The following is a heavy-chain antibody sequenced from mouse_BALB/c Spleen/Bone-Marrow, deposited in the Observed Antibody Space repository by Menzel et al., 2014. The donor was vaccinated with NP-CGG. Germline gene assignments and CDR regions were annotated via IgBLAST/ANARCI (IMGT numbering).Heavy chain of an antibody. CDR2: ISTYYGDA. J-gene: IGHJ4*01. Sequence: VKLVESGAELVRPGVSVKISCKGSGYTFTDYSIHWVRQSHAKSLEWIGVISTYYGDANYNQKFKGKATMTVDKSSSTAYMELARLTSEGSAIYYCARRGSMDYWGQGTSVTVSS. CDR1: GYTFTDYS. CDR3: ARRGSMDY. V-gene: IGHV1-67*01.